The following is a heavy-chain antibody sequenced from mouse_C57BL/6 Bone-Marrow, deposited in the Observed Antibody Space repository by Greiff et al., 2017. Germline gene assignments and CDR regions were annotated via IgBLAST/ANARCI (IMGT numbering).Heavy chain of an antibody. CDR1: GYAFSSSW. V-gene: IGHV1-82*01. CDR3: ALRFAY. Sequence: QVQLKESGPELVKPGASVKISCKASGYAFSSSWMNWVKQRPGKGLEWIGRIYPGDGDTNYNGKFKGKATLTADKYSSTAYMQLSSLTSEDSAVYFSALRFAYWGQGTLVTVSA. J-gene: IGHJ3*01. CDR2: IYPGDGDT.